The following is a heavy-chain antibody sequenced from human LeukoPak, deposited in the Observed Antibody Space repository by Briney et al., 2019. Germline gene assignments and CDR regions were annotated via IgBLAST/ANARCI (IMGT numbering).Heavy chain of an antibody. CDR1: GFTFSNYG. CDR3: ARDLVGGLYGSGSYD. D-gene: IGHD3-10*01. J-gene: IGHJ4*02. CDR2: ISNDGSNK. V-gene: IGHV3-30*03. Sequence: PGGSLRLSCAASGFTFSNYGIQWVRQAPGKGLEWVAAISNDGSNKYYADSVKGRFTISRDNSKNTLYLQMNSLRAEDTAVYYCARDLVGGLYGSGSYDWGQGTLVTVSS.